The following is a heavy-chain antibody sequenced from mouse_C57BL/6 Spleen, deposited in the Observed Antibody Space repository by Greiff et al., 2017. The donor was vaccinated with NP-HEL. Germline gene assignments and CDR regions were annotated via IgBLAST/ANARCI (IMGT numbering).Heavy chain of an antibody. CDR1: GFTFSSYA. Sequence: EVQLMESGEGLVKPGGSLKLSCAASGFTFSSYAMSWVRQTPEKRLEWVAYISSGGDYIYYADTVKGRFTISRDNARNTLYLQMSSLKSEDTAMYYCTREEGWSFAYWGQGTLVTVSA. J-gene: IGHJ3*01. CDR2: ISSGGDYI. V-gene: IGHV5-9-1*02. D-gene: IGHD3-2*02. CDR3: TREEGWSFAY.